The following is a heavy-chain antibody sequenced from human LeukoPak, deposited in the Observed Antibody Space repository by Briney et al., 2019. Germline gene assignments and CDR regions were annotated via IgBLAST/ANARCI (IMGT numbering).Heavy chain of an antibody. CDR1: GFTVSSNY. V-gene: IGHV3-53*01. D-gene: IGHD6-19*01. CDR3: ARDLAVAGTSYFDY. Sequence: GGTLRLSCADSGFTVSSNYMSWVRQAPGKGLEWVSVIYSGGSTYYADSVKGRFTISRDNSKNTLYLQMNSLRAEDTAVYYCARDLAVAGTSYFDYWGQGTLVTVSS. CDR2: IYSGGST. J-gene: IGHJ4*01.